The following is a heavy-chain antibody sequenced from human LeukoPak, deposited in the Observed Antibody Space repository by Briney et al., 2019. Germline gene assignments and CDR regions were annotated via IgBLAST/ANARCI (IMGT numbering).Heavy chain of an antibody. Sequence: PGGSLRLSCAASGYTFSSYAMHWVRQAPGKGLEWVAFIRYDGNNKYYTNSVKGRFTISRDNSKNTVYLQMNSLRPEDTAVYYCARDRTGTTILDYWGQGTLVTVSS. J-gene: IGHJ4*02. CDR2: IRYDGNNK. V-gene: IGHV3-30*02. D-gene: IGHD1-1*01. CDR1: GYTFSSYA. CDR3: ARDRTGTTILDY.